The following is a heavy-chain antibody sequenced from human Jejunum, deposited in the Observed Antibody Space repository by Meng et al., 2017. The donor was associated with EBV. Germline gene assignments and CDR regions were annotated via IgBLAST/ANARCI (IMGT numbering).Heavy chain of an antibody. J-gene: IGHJ4*02. CDR2: NSPDNGNT. D-gene: IGHD4-23*01. Sequence: QVLVMQSGGDVKLPGAAVQVPSWASDDTLVNDDISWVRQAPGRGLVWMGWNSPDNGNTNYEPKLQDRLTMTTDTSTSTVYLELKSLTSDDTAVYYCARNYYGGNHHFAAYWGQGTLVTVSS. CDR3: ARNYYGGNHHFAAY. CDR1: DDTLVNDD. V-gene: IGHV1-18*01.